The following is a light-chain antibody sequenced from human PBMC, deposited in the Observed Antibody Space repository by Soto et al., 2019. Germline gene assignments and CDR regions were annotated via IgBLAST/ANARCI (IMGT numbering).Light chain of an antibody. J-gene: IGKJ1*01. Sequence: ESVLTQSPVTLSLSPGERATLSCRASQSVGSNYLAWYQQKPGQSPRLVIYGASNRATGIPDRFSGSGSGTDFTLTISRLEPEDFAVYYCQQRSDWPPTFGQGTKVDIK. CDR3: QQRSDWPPT. CDR1: QSVGSNY. CDR2: GAS. V-gene: IGKV3D-20*02.